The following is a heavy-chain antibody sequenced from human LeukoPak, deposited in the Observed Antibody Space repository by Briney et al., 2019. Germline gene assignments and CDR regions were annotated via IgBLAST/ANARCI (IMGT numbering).Heavy chain of an antibody. Sequence: GGSLRLSCAASGFDLSIYAMTWVRQAPAKGLEWVSSIRIGGGGTYYADSVKGRFTISRDNSENTLHLQMNNLRVGDTAKYFCARCMVLSQGWCNWFDPWGQGTLVTVSS. D-gene: IGHD6-13*01. V-gene: IGHV3-23*01. CDR2: IRIGGGGT. CDR3: ARCMVLSQGWCNWFDP. J-gene: IGHJ5*02. CDR1: GFDLSIYA.